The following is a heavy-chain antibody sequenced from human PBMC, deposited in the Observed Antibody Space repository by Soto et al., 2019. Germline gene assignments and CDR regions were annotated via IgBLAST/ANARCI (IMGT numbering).Heavy chain of an antibody. J-gene: IGHJ3*02. CDR1: GYTLTELS. CDR2: FDPEDGET. D-gene: IGHD6-6*01. V-gene: IGHV1-24*01. CDR3: ATVRSPIIAARLAFDI. Sequence: ASVKVSCKVSGYTLTELSMHWVRQAPGKGLEWMGGFDPEDGETIYAQKFQGRVTMTEDTSTDTAYMELSSLRSEDTAVYYCATVRSPIIAARLAFDIWGQGTMVTVSS.